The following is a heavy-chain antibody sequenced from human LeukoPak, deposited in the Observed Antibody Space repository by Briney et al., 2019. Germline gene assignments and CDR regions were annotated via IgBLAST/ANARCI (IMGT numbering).Heavy chain of an antibody. CDR3: AKGSYSSGWERFDY. Sequence: GGSLRLSCAASGFTFSSYEMNWVRQAPGKGLEWVSYISSSGSTIYYADSVKGRFTISRDNAKNSLYLQMNSLRAEDTAVYYCAKGSYSSGWERFDYWGQGTLVTVSS. V-gene: IGHV3-48*03. J-gene: IGHJ4*02. CDR1: GFTFSSYE. CDR2: ISSSGSTI. D-gene: IGHD6-19*01.